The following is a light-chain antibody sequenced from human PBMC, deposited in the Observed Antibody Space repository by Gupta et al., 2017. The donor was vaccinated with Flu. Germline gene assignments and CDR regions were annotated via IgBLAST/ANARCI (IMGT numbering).Light chain of an antibody. J-gene: IGKJ4*01. CDR3: QQYGSSPLT. CDR1: QSVSSSY. Sequence: GTLSLSPGERVALSCRASQSVSSSYLAWYQQKPGQAPRLLIYGASYRATAIPDRFSGSGYGTDFTLTISRLEPEDFAVYYCQQYGSSPLTFGGGTKVEIK. CDR2: GAS. V-gene: IGKV3-20*01.